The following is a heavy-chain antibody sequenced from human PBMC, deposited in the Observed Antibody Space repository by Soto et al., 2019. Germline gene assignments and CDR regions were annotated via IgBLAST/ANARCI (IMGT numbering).Heavy chain of an antibody. Sequence: KVSCKSSGYTFTSFDINCVRQPPGQGLEWMGWMNPATGNTGYAQKFQGRVTMTRNTSINTAYMELSSLRSEDTVVYFCARGGDTSTWYDLDYWGQGALVTVSS. J-gene: IGHJ4*02. V-gene: IGHV1-8*02. D-gene: IGHD6-13*01. CDR1: GYTFTSFD. CDR2: MNPATGNT. CDR3: ARGGDTSTWYDLDY.